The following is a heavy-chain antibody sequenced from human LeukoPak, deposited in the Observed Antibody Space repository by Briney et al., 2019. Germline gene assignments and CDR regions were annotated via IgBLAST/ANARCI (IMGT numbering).Heavy chain of an antibody. CDR2: IWFDKNQ. J-gene: IGHJ6*02. V-gene: IGHV3-33*01. D-gene: IGHD2-8*01. CDR3: ARDRHCVNGVCHSPPGMDV. CDR1: GFILNDYG. Sequence: GGSLRLSCAASGFILNDYGMHWVRQAPGKGLGWVADIWFDKNQHFADSVKGRFAISRDNSKNTVYLQINSLRAEDTAVYYCARDRHCVNGVCHSPPGMDVWGQGTTVTVSS.